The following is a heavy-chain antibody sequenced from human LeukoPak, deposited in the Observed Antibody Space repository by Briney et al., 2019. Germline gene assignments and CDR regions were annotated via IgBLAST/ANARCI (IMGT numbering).Heavy chain of an antibody. CDR1: GYTFTDNE. D-gene: IGHD6-25*01. V-gene: IGHV1-2*02. J-gene: IGHJ4*02. CDR3: VRALPSAG. Sequence: ASVKVSCKASGYTFTDNEMHWVRQAPGQGPEWMGWISPASGDTIYAQKFRGRVTMTRDTSITTAYMEMTSLRFDGTAVYYCVRALPSAGWGQGTLVTVSS. CDR2: ISPASGDT.